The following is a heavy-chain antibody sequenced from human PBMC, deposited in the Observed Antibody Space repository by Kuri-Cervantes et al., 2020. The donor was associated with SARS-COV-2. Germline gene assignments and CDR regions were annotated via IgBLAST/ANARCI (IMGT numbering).Heavy chain of an antibody. Sequence: LSLTCAASGFTFSSYGMHWVRQAPGKGLEWVAVIWYDGSNKYYADSVKGRFTISRDNSKNTLYLQMNSLRAEDTAVYYCARDVPTRGLGSSDAFGIWGQGTMVTVSS. J-gene: IGHJ3*02. V-gene: IGHV3-33*01. CDR3: ARDVPTRGLGSSDAFGI. D-gene: IGHD1-26*01. CDR2: IWYDGSNK. CDR1: GFTFSSYG.